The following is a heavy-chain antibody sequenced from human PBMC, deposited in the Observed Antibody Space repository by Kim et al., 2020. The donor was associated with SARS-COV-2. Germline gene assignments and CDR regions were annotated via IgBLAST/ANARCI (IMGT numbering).Heavy chain of an antibody. V-gene: IGHV3-49*03. CDR3: TRGGYSDY. J-gene: IGHJ4*02. CDR1: GFTFGDYA. D-gene: IGHD5-18*01. Sequence: GGSLRLSCTGSGFTFGDYAVTWFRQAPGKGLDWVGFIKSKDYGGTTEYAASMEGRFTISRDDSKSIAYLQMNSLKTEDTAVYYCTRGGYSDYWGQGTLVTVSS. CDR2: IKSKDYGGTT.